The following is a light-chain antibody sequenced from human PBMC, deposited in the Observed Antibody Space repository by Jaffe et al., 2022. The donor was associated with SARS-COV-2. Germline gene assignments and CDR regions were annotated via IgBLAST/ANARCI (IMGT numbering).Light chain of an antibody. J-gene: IGKJ1*01. CDR2: KAS. V-gene: IGKV1-5*03. CDR3: QQYNSYSGT. CDR1: QSISNW. Sequence: DIQMTQSPSTLSASVGDTVTITCRASQSISNWLAWYQQKPGKAPNLLIYKASSLESGVPSRFSGSGSGTEFTLTISSLQPDDFATYYCQQYNSYSGTFGQGTKVEIK.